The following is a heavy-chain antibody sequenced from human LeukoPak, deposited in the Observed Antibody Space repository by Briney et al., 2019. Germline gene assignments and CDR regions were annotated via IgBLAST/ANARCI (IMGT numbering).Heavy chain of an antibody. V-gene: IGHV3-11*04. CDR1: GFTFSDYY. CDR3: LSGSYSFPPGY. J-gene: IGHJ4*02. D-gene: IGHD1-26*01. CDR2: TSSSGSTI. Sequence: GGSLRLSCAASGFTFSDYYMSWIRQAPGKGLEWVSYTSSSGSTIYYADSVKGRFTISRDNAKNSLYLQMNSLRAEDTAVYYCLSGSYSFPPGYWGQGTLVTVSS.